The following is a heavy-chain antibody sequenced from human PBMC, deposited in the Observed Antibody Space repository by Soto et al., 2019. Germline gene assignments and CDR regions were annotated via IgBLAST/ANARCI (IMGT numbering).Heavy chain of an antibody. CDR1: GGSISSYY. D-gene: IGHD6-13*01. CDR3: ARRIAAPGTSNYYGLDV. J-gene: IGHJ6*02. CDR2: ISHRGSI. V-gene: IGHV4-59*01. Sequence: QVQLQESGPGLVKTSETLSLTCTVSGGSISSYYWSWIRQPPGKGLEWIGYISHRGSINYSPSLKSRVSISEDTSKNQFSLKLSSVTAADTAVYYCARRIAAPGTSNYYGLDVWGQGTTVSVSS.